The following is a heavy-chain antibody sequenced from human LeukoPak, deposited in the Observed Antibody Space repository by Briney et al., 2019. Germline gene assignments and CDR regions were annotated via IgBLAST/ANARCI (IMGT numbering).Heavy chain of an antibody. J-gene: IGHJ4*02. CDR1: GYTFTDYY. CDR3: ARDTPSFLVAATRGALDY. D-gene: IGHD2-15*01. CDR2: INPNSGGT. V-gene: IGHV1-2*02. Sequence: GASVKVSCKASGYTFTDYYIHWVRQAPGQGLEWMGWINPNSGGTNYAQKFQGRVTMTRDTSISTAYMELSRLRSDDTAVYYCARDTPSFLVAATRGALDYWGQGTLVTVSS.